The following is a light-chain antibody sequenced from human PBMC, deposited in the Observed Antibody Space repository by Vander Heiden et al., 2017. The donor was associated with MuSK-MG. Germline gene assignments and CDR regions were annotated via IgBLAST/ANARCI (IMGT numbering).Light chain of an antibody. V-gene: IGKV3-11*01. Sequence: DILFTQSPATLPLSLGQRVTLSCRASQDISNYLAWYQQKPGQAPKLLIYDASNRAPGIPARFSGSGSGADFTLTISSLEPEDFAVYYCQQHKNWPITFGQGTQLEIK. J-gene: IGKJ5*01. CDR2: DAS. CDR1: QDISNY. CDR3: QQHKNWPIT.